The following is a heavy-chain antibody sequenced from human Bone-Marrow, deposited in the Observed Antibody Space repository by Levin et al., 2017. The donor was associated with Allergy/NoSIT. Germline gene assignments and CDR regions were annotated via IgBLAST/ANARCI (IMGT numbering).Heavy chain of an antibody. V-gene: IGHV3-11*01. Sequence: PGGSLRLSCAASGFTFSDFFMSWIRQAPGKGLEWVSYISSMSSSKYYADSVQGRFTISRDDAASSLYLQMNSLRAEDTAIYYCARVYSSEETFDIWGQGTMVTVSS. J-gene: IGHJ3*02. CDR1: GFTFSDFF. CDR3: ARVYSSEETFDI. CDR2: ISSMSSSK. D-gene: IGHD6-25*01.